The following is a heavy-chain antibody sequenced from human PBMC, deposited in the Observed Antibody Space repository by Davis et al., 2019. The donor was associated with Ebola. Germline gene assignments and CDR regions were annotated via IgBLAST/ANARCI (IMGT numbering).Heavy chain of an antibody. CDR3: ARWSPYYDSSGYLS. J-gene: IGHJ5*02. Sequence: SETLSLTCTVPGGSISSYYWSWIRQPPGKGLEWIGYIYYSGSTNYNPSLKSRVTISVDTSKNQFSLKLSSVTAADTAVYYCARWSPYYDSSGYLSWGQGTLVTVSS. D-gene: IGHD3-22*01. CDR2: IYYSGST. V-gene: IGHV4-59*08. CDR1: GGSISSYY.